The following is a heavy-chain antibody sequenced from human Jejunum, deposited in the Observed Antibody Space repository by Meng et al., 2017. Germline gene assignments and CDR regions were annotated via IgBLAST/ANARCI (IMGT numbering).Heavy chain of an antibody. CDR2: INGGGDWT. CDR3: ARASRAWYWSSDC. D-gene: IGHD6-19*01. CDR1: GFTFSNYA. J-gene: IGHJ4*02. Sequence: GESLKISCAASGFTFSNYAMHWVRQAPGKGLECVSAINGGGDWTDYADSVKGRFTISRDNSKNTLYLQMNSLRADDTALYYCARASRAWYWSSDCWGQGTLVTVSS. V-gene: IGHV3-23*01.